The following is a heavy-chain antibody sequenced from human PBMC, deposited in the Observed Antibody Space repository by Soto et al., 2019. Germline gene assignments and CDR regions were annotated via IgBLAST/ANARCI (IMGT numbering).Heavy chain of an antibody. J-gene: IGHJ4*02. D-gene: IGHD6-13*01. CDR1: GFTFSTYG. Sequence: LRLSCAASGFTFSTYGMHWVRQAPGKGLEWVAAMSYDGTKEYYVDSVKGRFTISRDNSRNTLFLQLNSLRDEDTAVYYCAKEYGSTWIDHWGQGTLVTVSS. CDR3: AKEYGSTWIDH. V-gene: IGHV3-30*18. CDR2: MSYDGTKE.